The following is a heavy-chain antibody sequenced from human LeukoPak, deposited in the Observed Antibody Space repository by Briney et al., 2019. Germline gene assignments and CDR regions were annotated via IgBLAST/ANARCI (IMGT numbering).Heavy chain of an antibody. CDR1: GGSISSGGYS. CDR2: IYHSGST. D-gene: IGHD3-10*01. CDR3: ARDADFGDSIAFDI. J-gene: IGHJ3*02. Sequence: SETLSLTCAVSGGSISSGGYSWSWIRQPPGKGLEWIGYIYHSGSTYYNPSLKSRVTISVDRSKNQFSLKLSSVTAADTAVYYCARDADFGDSIAFDIWGQGTTVTVSS. V-gene: IGHV4-30-2*01.